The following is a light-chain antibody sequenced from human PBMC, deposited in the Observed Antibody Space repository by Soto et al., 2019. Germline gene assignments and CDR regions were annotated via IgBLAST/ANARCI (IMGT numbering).Light chain of an antibody. J-gene: IGLJ1*01. CDR1: SSNIGAGHD. Sequence: QSVLTQPPSVSGAPGQRVTISCTGSSSNIGAGHDVHWYQQFPGTAPKLLIYGNSNRPSGVPDRFSGSKSGTSASLAITGLQAEDEADYYCQSYDSSLNGVFGTGTKVTVL. CDR2: GNS. V-gene: IGLV1-40*01. CDR3: QSYDSSLNGV.